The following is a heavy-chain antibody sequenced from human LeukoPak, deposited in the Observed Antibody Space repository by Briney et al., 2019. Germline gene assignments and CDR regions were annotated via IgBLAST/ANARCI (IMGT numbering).Heavy chain of an antibody. V-gene: IGHV3-30*02. CDR3: AKDMDSSSWPFLPFDY. CDR1: GFTFSSYG. CDR2: IRYDGSNK. D-gene: IGHD6-13*01. J-gene: IGHJ4*02. Sequence: PGGSLRLSCAASGFTFSSYGMHWVRQAPGKGLEWVAFIRYDGSNKYYADSVKGRFTISRDNSKNTLYLQMNSLRAEDTAVYYCAKDMDSSSWPFLPFDYWGQGTLVTVSS.